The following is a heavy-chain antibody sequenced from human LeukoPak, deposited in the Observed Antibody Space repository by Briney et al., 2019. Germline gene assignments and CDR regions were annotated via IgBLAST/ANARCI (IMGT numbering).Heavy chain of an antibody. Sequence: PGRSLRLSCAASGFTFSSYGMHWVRQAPGKGLEWVAVLSYDGSNKYYADSVKGRFTISRDNSKNTLYLQMNSLRAEDTAVYYCAKDRKYSGYDLGGYWGQGTLVTVSS. CDR3: AKDRKYSGYDLGGY. CDR2: LSYDGSNK. V-gene: IGHV3-30*18. CDR1: GFTFSSYG. J-gene: IGHJ4*02. D-gene: IGHD5-12*01.